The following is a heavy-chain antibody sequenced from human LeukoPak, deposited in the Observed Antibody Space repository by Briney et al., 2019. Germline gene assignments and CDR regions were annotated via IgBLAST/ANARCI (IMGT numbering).Heavy chain of an antibody. Sequence: GGSLRLSCAASGFTFSSYSMNWVRQAPGKGLEWASSISSSSSYIYYADSVKGRFTISRDNAKNSLYLQMNSLRAEDTAVYYCARDSAAAGDFDYWGQGTLVTVSS. CDR1: GFTFSSYS. D-gene: IGHD6-13*01. V-gene: IGHV3-21*01. CDR3: ARDSAAAGDFDY. J-gene: IGHJ4*02. CDR2: ISSSSSYI.